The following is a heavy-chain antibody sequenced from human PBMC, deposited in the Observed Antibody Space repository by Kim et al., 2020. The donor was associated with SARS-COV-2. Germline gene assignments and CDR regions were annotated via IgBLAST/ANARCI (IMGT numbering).Heavy chain of an antibody. V-gene: IGHV1-18*01. CDR2: ISAYNGNT. Sequence: ASVKVSCKASGYTFTSYGISWVRQAPGQGLEWMGWISAYNGNTNYAQKLQGRVTMTTDTSTSTAYMELRSLRSDDTAVYYCARALRNYYDSSGYYQNYYYGMDVWGQGTTVTVSS. CDR1: GYTFTSYG. CDR3: ARALRNYYDSSGYYQNYYYGMDV. J-gene: IGHJ6*02. D-gene: IGHD3-22*01.